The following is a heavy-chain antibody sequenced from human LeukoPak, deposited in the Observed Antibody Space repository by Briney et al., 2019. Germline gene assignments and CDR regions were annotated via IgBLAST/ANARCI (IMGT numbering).Heavy chain of an antibody. CDR2: IYYSGST. V-gene: IGHV4-30-4*07. CDR3: ARAGSGSSWYPSTWFDP. Sequence: SETLSLTCAVSGGSISSGGYSWSWIRQPPGNGLEWIGYIYYSGSTYYNPSLKSRVTISVDTSKNQFSLKLSSVTAADTAVYYCARAGSGSSWYPSTWFDPWGQGTLVTVSS. D-gene: IGHD6-13*01. J-gene: IGHJ5*02. CDR1: GGSISSGGYS.